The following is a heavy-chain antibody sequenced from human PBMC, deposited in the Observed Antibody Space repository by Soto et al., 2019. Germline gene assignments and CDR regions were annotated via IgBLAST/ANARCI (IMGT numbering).Heavy chain of an antibody. CDR2: IQSGGTT. CDR1: GFTVSSKY. J-gene: IGHJ6*03. D-gene: IGHD2-15*01. Sequence: EVQLVESGGGLVQPGGSLRLSCAASGFTVSSKYMSWVRQAPGQGLEWVSLIQSGGTTDYAYSVKGRFTISRDSSKKMLHLQMDRLRAEDTAVYYCARDDTFCRGGSCYGVRMDVWGKGTTVTVSS. V-gene: IGHV3-66*01. CDR3: ARDDTFCRGGSCYGVRMDV.